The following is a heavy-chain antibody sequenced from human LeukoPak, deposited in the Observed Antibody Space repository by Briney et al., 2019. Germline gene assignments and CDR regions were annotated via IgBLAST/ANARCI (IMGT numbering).Heavy chain of an antibody. Sequence: GGSLRLSCAASGFTFSSYWMHWVRQAPGKGLVWVSRINSDGSSTSYADSVKGRFTIYRDNAKNTLYLQMNSLRAQDTAVYYCARFGDTAVADSFDYWGQGTLVTVSS. V-gene: IGHV3-74*01. D-gene: IGHD5-18*01. CDR3: ARFGDTAVADSFDY. CDR1: GFTFSSYW. J-gene: IGHJ4*02. CDR2: INSDGSST.